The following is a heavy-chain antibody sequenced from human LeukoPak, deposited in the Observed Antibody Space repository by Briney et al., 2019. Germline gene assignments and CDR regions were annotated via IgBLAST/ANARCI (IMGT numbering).Heavy chain of an antibody. D-gene: IGHD1-26*01. J-gene: IGHJ4*02. CDR1: GFTVSSDY. V-gene: IGHV3-66*02. CDR2: IYSGGST. CDR3: ARSREGAGHFDS. Sequence: GGSLRLSCAASGFTVSSDYMSWVRQAPGKGLEWVSVIYSGGSTYSADSVKGRFTISRDNSRDTLYLQMNSLRAEDTAVYYCARSREGAGHFDSWGQGTLVTASS.